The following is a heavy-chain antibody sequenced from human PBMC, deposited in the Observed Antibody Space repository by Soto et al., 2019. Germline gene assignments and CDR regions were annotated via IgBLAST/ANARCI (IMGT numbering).Heavy chain of an antibody. CDR1: GYTFTSYA. Sequence: QVQLVQSGAEEKKPGAPVKVSCKASGYTFTSYAMHWVRQAPGQRLEWMGWINAGNGNTKYSQKFQGRVTITRDTSASTAYMELSSLRSEDTAVYYCARAPGGPGIAEYWGQGTLVTVSS. V-gene: IGHV1-3*05. CDR3: ARAPGGPGIAEY. D-gene: IGHD6-13*01. CDR2: INAGNGNT. J-gene: IGHJ4*02.